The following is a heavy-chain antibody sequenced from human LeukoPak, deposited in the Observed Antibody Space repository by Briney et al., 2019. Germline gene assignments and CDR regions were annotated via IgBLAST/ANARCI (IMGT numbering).Heavy chain of an antibody. Sequence: GGSLRLSCAASGFTFSSYAMHWVRQAPGKGLEWVSGISWNSGSIGYADSVKGRFTIPRDNAKNSLYLQMNSLRAEDTALYYCAKGGGNSEIYYYYGMDVWGQGTTVTVSS. D-gene: IGHD4-23*01. J-gene: IGHJ6*02. CDR3: AKGGGNSEIYYYYGMDV. CDR1: GFTFSSYA. V-gene: IGHV3-9*01. CDR2: ISWNSGSI.